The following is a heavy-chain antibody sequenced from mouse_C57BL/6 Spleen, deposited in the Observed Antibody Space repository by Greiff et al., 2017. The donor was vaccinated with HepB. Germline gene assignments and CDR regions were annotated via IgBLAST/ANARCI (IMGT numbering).Heavy chain of an antibody. V-gene: IGHV1-52*01. CDR2: IDPSDSET. D-gene: IGHD2-10*02. CDR3: ASYGNYDWFAY. CDR1: GYTFTSYW. J-gene: IGHJ3*01. Sequence: QVQLQQPGAELVRPGSSVKLSCKASGYTFTSYWMHWVKQRPIQGLEWIGNIDPSDSETHYNQKFKDKATLTVDKSSSTAYMQLSSLTSEDSAVYYCASYGNYDWFAYWGQGTLVTVSA.